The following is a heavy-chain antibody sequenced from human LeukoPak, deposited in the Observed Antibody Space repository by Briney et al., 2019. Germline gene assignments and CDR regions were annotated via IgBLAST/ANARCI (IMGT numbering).Heavy chain of an antibody. V-gene: IGHV1-8*01. CDR3: ARVYNYDFWSGYWVHYYGMDV. CDR2: MNPNSGNT. D-gene: IGHD3-3*01. J-gene: IGHJ6*04. Sequence: ASVKVSCKASGYTFTSYDINWVRQATGQGLEWMGWMNPNSGNTGYAQKFQGRVTMTRNTSISTAYMELSSLRSEDTAVYYCARVYNYDFWSGYWVHYYGMDVWGKGTTVTVSS. CDR1: GYTFTSYD.